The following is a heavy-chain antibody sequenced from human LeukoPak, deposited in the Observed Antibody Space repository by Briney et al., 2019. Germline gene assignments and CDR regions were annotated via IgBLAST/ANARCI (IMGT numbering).Heavy chain of an antibody. CDR2: INPKTGGA. V-gene: IGHV1-2*02. Sequence: ASVKVSCKASGYTFSGYYIHWARQAPGQGLEWMGWINPKTGGAKYAQIFQGRVTMTRDASISTAFMDLSSLRSDDTAVYYCGRDGANSGIGYWGQGTLVTVSS. D-gene: IGHD4-23*01. CDR1: GYTFSGYY. CDR3: GRDGANSGIGY. J-gene: IGHJ4*02.